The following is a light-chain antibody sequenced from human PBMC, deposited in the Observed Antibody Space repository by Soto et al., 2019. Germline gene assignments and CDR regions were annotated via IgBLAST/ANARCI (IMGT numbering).Light chain of an antibody. CDR3: ASHAAGSTLI. J-gene: IGLJ2*01. CDR2: DVT. CDR1: SSDVGGYNE. V-gene: IGLV2-14*03. Sequence: QSALTQPASVSGSPGQSTTISCTGTSSDVGGYNEVSWYQQRPGKAPKVMIYDVTNRPSGVSNRVSGSKSGNTASLTISGLQAEDEAYYYCASHAAGSTLIFGGGTKLTVL.